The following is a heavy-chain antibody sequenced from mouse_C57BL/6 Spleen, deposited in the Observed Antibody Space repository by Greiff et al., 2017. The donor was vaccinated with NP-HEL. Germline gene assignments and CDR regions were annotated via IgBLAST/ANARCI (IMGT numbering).Heavy chain of an antibody. CDR3: ASDYYGSSYGAMDY. V-gene: IGHV14-2*01. CDR1: GFNIIDYY. CDR2: IDPVDGET. J-gene: IGHJ4*01. Sequence: EVQLQQSGAELVKPGASVKLSCTASGFNIIDYYMHWVKQRTEQGLEWIGRIDPVDGETKYAPKFQGKATITADTSSNTSYLQLSRLTSEFNAGKYFASDYYGSSYGAMDYWGQGTTVTVSS. D-gene: IGHD1-1*01.